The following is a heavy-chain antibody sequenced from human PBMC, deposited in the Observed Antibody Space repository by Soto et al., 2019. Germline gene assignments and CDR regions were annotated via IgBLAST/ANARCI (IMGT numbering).Heavy chain of an antibody. V-gene: IGHV3-21*05. D-gene: IGHD6-13*01. Sequence: GGSLRLSCAASGFTFSSYAMHWVRQAPGTGLEWVSYISSSTSHTNYADSVKGRFTISRDNAKNSLFLQMNSLRAEDTAVYYCARGRGAAADYFDYWGQGTLVTVSS. CDR1: GFTFSSYA. CDR3: ARGRGAAADYFDY. J-gene: IGHJ4*02. CDR2: ISSSTSHT.